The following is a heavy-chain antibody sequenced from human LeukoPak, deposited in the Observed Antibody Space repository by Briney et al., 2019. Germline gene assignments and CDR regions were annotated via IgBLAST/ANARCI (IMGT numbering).Heavy chain of an antibody. CDR2: INHSGST. D-gene: IGHD1-14*01. CDR1: GGSISSYY. J-gene: IGHJ4*02. V-gene: IGHV4-34*01. Sequence: PSETLSLTCTVSGGSISSYYWSWIRQPPGKGLEWIGEINHSGSTNYNPSLKSRVTISVDTSKNQFSLKLSSVTAADTAVYYCARSSIRQPPPLLKKPKYYFDYWGQGTLVTVSS. CDR3: ARSSIRQPPPLLKKPKYYFDY.